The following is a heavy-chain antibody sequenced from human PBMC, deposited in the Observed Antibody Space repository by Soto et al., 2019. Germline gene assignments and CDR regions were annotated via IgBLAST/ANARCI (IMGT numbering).Heavy chain of an antibody. CDR1: GGSISSSSYY. CDR3: ASEKIRNDFWSGYYSQWFDP. D-gene: IGHD3-3*01. CDR2: IYYSGST. Sequence: SETLSLTCTVSGGSISSSSYYWGWIRQPPGKGLEWIGSIYYSGSTYYNPSLKSRATISVDTSKNQFSLKLSSVTAADTAVYYCASEKIRNDFWSGYYSQWFDPWGQGTLVTVSS. J-gene: IGHJ5*02. V-gene: IGHV4-39*01.